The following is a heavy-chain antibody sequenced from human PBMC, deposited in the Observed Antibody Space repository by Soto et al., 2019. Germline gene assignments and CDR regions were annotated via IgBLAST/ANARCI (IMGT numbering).Heavy chain of an antibody. D-gene: IGHD6-19*01. CDR3: GRVRSSDWSRDIDY. CDR1: GFTFSDHY. V-gene: IGHV3-72*01. Sequence: EVQLVESGGGLVQPGGSLRLCCAASGFTFSDHYMDWVRQAPGKGLEWVGRIRNKANSYTKEYAASVKGRFTISRDESKNSLYLQMNSLKTEDTAMYYCGRVRSSDWSRDIDYWGQGTLVTVSS. CDR2: IRNKANSYTK. J-gene: IGHJ4*02.